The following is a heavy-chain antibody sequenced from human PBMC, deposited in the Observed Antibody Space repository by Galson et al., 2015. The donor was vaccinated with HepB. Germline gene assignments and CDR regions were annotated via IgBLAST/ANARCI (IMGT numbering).Heavy chain of an antibody. CDR3: ARSPSGAFDI. CDR1: GFTFSSYA. D-gene: IGHD3-10*01. J-gene: IGHJ3*02. CDR2: TYTGGTT. Sequence: SLRLSCAASGFTFSSYAMHWVRQAPGKGLEWVSVTYTGGTTYYADSVKGRFTISRDNSKNTLYLQMNSLRAEDTAVYYCARSPSGAFDIWGQGTMVTVSP. V-gene: IGHV3-53*01.